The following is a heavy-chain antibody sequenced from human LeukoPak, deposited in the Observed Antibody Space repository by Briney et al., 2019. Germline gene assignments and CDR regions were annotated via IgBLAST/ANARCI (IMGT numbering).Heavy chain of an antibody. CDR3: ARRASGGWLYFDY. Sequence: SETLSLTCTVSGGSISSYYWSWIRQPPGKGLEWIGYIYYSGSTKYNPSLKSRVTISVDTSKNQFSLKLSSVTAADTAVYYCARRASGGWLYFDYWGQGTLVTVSS. V-gene: IGHV4-59*08. CDR1: GGSISSYY. CDR2: IYYSGST. D-gene: IGHD6-19*01. J-gene: IGHJ4*02.